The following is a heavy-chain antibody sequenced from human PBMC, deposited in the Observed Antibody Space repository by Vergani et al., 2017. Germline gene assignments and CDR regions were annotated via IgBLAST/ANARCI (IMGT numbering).Heavy chain of an antibody. D-gene: IGHD2-21*01. J-gene: IGHJ6*03. V-gene: IGHV3-33*01. Sequence: QVQLVESGGGVVQPGRSLRLSCTSSGFTFSTYAMHWVRQAPGKGLEWVAIIYYDGSKKYYADSVKGRFTISRDNPRNTLDLLMSSLRAEDTAIYYCVREGSYCGSTTCRKPSYVYYYHMDVWGEGTTVTVSS. CDR3: VREGSYCGSTTCRKPSYVYYYHMDV. CDR2: IYYDGSKK. CDR1: GFTFSTYA.